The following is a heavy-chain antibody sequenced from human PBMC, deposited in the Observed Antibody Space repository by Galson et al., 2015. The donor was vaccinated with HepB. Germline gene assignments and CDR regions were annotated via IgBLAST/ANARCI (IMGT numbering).Heavy chain of an antibody. Sequence: SLRLSCATSGFIFISYGMYWVRQAPDKGLEWVAVISYDGSYKYYADSVRGRFSISRDNSKSTLYLEMNTLSIDDTAVYYCAKDKAYFGSRSRYFDYWGRGTRVTVSS. V-gene: IGHV3-30*18. D-gene: IGHD3-10*01. J-gene: IGHJ4*02. CDR2: ISYDGSYK. CDR1: GFIFISYG. CDR3: AKDKAYFGSRSRYFDY.